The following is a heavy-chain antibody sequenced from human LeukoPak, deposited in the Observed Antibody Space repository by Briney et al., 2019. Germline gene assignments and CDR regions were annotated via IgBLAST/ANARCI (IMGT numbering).Heavy chain of an antibody. CDR3: AREGTVGATPFDY. D-gene: IGHD1-26*01. CDR2: INSDGSST. Sequence: PGGSLRLSCVGSGFTFTRYWMHWVRQAPGKGLVWVSRINSDGSSTSYADSVRGRFTVSRDNAKNTLYLQMNSLTAEDTAVYYCAREGTVGATPFDYWGQGTLVAVSS. CDR1: GFTFTRYW. V-gene: IGHV3-74*01. J-gene: IGHJ4*02.